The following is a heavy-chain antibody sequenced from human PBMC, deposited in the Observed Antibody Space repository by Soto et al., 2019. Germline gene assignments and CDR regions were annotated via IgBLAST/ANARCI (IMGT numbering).Heavy chain of an antibody. V-gene: IGHV3-23*01. J-gene: IGHJ5*02. Sequence: AVGSLRLSCAASGFTFSSYAMSWVRQAPGKGLEWVSAISGSGGSTYYADSVKGRFTISRDNSKNTLYLQMNSLRAEDTAVYYCAKGIAAAGTDNWFDPWGQGTLVTVSS. D-gene: IGHD6-13*01. CDR1: GFTFSSYA. CDR3: AKGIAAAGTDNWFDP. CDR2: ISGSGGST.